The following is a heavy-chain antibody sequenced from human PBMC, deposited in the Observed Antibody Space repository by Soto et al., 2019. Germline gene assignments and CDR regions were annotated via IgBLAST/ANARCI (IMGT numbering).Heavy chain of an antibody. CDR2: GYHSGST. CDR1: GDSISSTHW. CDR3: ATLPPRIVVTVLPIPT. D-gene: IGHD2-21*01. V-gene: IGHV4-4*02. Sequence: QVYLHQSGPGLVKPSGTLSLTCAVSGDSISSTHWWTWVRQTPGKGLEWIGEGYHSGSTSYNPSLKSRVTISVDKSNNQSSLKLTSVTAADTAVYYCATLPPRIVVTVLPIPTWGQGTLVSVSS. J-gene: IGHJ5*02.